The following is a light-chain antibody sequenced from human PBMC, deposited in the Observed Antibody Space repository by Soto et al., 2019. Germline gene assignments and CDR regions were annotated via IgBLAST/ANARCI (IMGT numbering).Light chain of an antibody. V-gene: IGKV1-17*01. CDR2: AAS. J-gene: IGKJ3*01. CDR3: QQYYSYPFT. Sequence: IQVTQSPSSLSASVGDRVTITCRASQSINTYLSWYQQKPGRAPKHLINAASSLQTGVPSRFSGSGSGTDFTLTISCLQAEDFATYYCQQYYSYPFTFGPGTKVDIK. CDR1: QSINTY.